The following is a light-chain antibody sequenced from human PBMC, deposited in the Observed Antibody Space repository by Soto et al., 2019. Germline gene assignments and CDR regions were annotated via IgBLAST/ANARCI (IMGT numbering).Light chain of an antibody. CDR2: WAS. Sequence: DIVMTQSPDSLAVSLGERATINCKSSQSVLYSSNNKNYSAWYQQKPGQPPKLLIYWASTRESGVPDRFSGSGSGTDFTLTISSLQAEDVAVYYCQQRWTFGPGTKVDIK. CDR3: QQRWT. J-gene: IGKJ3*01. V-gene: IGKV4-1*01. CDR1: QSVLYSSNNKNY.